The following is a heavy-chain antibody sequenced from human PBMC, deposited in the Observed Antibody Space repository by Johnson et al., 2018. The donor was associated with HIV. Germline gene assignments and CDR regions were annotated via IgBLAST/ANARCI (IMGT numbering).Heavy chain of an antibody. CDR3: ARAQPDDDILTGTYAFDI. D-gene: IGHD3-9*01. CDR1: GFTVSSNY. Sequence: VQLVESGGGLVQPGGSLRLSCAASGFTVSSNYISWVRQAPGKGLEWVSVIYSGGSTYYADSVKGRFTISRDNSKNTLYLQMNSLRAEDMAVYYCARAQPDDDILTGTYAFDIWGQGTMVTVSS. CDR2: IYSGGST. J-gene: IGHJ3*02. V-gene: IGHV3-66*01.